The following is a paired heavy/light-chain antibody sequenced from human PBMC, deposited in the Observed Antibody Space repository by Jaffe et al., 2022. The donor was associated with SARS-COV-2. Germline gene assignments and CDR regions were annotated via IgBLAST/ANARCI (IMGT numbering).Heavy chain of an antibody. CDR1: GGNFSHCA. CDR2: IVPMFSSP. Sequence: QVQLVQSGAEVKKPGSPVKVSCKTFGGNFSHCAITWVRQAPGQGLEWMGGIVPMFSSPHYAQEFQGRVTITADESTSTAYMELSSLRSEDTAVYYCASSDDVYRDFYYLDVWGKGTTVTVSS. CDR3: ASSDDVYRDFYYLDV. J-gene: IGHJ6*03. V-gene: IGHV1-69*01.
Light chain of an antibody. CDR3: QHYYGTPPYT. V-gene: IGKV4-1*01. J-gene: IGKJ2*01. Sequence: DIVMTQSPDSLAVSLGERATINCKSSQSILFRSNNKNYLAWYQQKPGQPPKLLIYWASTRESGVPDRFRGGGSGTDFTLTISSLQAEDVAVYYCQHYYGTPPYTFGQGTKLEIK. CDR2: WAS. CDR1: QSILFRSNNKNY.